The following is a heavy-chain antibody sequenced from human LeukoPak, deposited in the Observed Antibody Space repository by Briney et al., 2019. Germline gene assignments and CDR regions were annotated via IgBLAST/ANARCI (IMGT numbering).Heavy chain of an antibody. Sequence: PGGSLRLSCAASGFTFSSYWMSWVRQAPGKGLEWVANIKQDGSEKYYVDSVKGRFTISRDNAKNSLYLQMNSLRAEDTAVYYCARFESAGWYPPTYYGMDVWGQGTTVTASS. J-gene: IGHJ6*02. D-gene: IGHD6-19*01. CDR1: GFTFSSYW. CDR3: ARFESAGWYPPTYYGMDV. V-gene: IGHV3-7*01. CDR2: IKQDGSEK.